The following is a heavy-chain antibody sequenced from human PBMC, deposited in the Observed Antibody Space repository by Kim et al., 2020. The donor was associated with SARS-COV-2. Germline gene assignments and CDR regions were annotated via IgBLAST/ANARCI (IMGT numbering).Heavy chain of an antibody. V-gene: IGHV3-73*01. CDR3: TRRESYSGYSYGMNV. J-gene: IGHJ6*02. Sequence: ASVRGRFPISRDDSKNTAYLQMNSLKTEDTAVYYCTRRESYSGYSYGMNVWGQGTTVTVSS. D-gene: IGHD5-12*01.